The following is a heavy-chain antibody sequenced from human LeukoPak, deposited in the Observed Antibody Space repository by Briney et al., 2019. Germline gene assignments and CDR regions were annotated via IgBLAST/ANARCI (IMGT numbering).Heavy chain of an antibody. CDR3: AHRDTAMVRVDY. Sequence: GGSLRLSCAASGFTFRDAGMSWVRQAPGKGLEWVGRIRRKSDGETTDYAAPVKGRFTISRDDSKNTLYLQMSSLKTEDTAVYFCAHRDTAMVRVDYWGQGTLVTVSS. CDR1: GFTFRDAG. D-gene: IGHD5-18*01. CDR2: IRRKSDGETT. V-gene: IGHV3-15*01. J-gene: IGHJ4*02.